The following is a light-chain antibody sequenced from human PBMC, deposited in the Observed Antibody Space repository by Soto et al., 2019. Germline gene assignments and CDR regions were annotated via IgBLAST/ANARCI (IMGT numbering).Light chain of an antibody. Sequence: QSVLTQPPSVSAAPGQKVTISCSGSSSNIENNYVSWYQQLPGTAPKLLIYDNSERPSGIPDRFSGSKSGTSATLGITGLQTGDEADYYCGTWDSSLSAVVFGGGTKLTVL. CDR2: DNS. J-gene: IGLJ2*01. CDR3: GTWDSSLSAVV. CDR1: SSNIENNY. V-gene: IGLV1-51*01.